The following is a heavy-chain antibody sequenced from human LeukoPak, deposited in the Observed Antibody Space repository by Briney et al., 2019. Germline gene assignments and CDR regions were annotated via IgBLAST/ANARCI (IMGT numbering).Heavy chain of an antibody. V-gene: IGHV4-39*07. J-gene: IGHJ4*02. CDR2: IYYSGSS. Sequence: SETLSLTCTVSGGSISSSSYYWGWIRQPPGKGLEWIGSIYYSGSSFYNPSLKSRVTISVDTSKDQFSLKLSSVIAADTAVYYCARGSSGWYVPATVGYDYWGQGALVTVSS. D-gene: IGHD6-19*01. CDR1: GGSISSSSYY. CDR3: ARGSSGWYVPATVGYDY.